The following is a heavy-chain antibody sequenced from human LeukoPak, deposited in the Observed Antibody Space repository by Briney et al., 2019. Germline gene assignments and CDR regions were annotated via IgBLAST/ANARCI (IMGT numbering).Heavy chain of an antibody. CDR1: GGSFSGYY. CDR2: INHSGST. Sequence: SETLSLTCAVYGGSFSGYYWSWIRQPPGKGLEWIGEINHSGSTNYNPSLKSRVTISVDTPKNQFSLKLSSVTAADTAVYYCAKNGQSGFSFDPWGQGTLVTVSS. CDR3: AKNGQSGFSFDP. D-gene: IGHD1-26*01. V-gene: IGHV4-34*01. J-gene: IGHJ5*02.